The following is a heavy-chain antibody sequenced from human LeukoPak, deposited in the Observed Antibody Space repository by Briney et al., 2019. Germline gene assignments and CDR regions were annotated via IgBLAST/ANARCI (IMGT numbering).Heavy chain of an antibody. CDR2: INHSGST. D-gene: IGHD6-6*01. CDR1: GGSFSGYY. V-gene: IGHV4-34*01. Sequence: PSETLSLTCAVYGGSFSGYYWSWIRQPPGKGLEWIGEINHSGSTNYNPPLKSRVTISVDTSKNQFSLKLSSVTAADTAVYYCARVRSPIAARHFDYWGQGTLVTVSS. CDR3: ARVRSPIAARHFDY. J-gene: IGHJ4*02.